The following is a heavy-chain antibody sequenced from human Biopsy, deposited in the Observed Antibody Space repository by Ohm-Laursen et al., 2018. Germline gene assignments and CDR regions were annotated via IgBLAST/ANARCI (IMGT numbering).Heavy chain of an antibody. V-gene: IGHV1-2*02. CDR2: ISPKSGGT. CDR1: GFSFTGYY. D-gene: IGHD6-19*01. CDR3: ALQSVAQMKNFDY. Sequence: ASVKVSCKASGFSFTGYYIHWVRPAPGQGLEWMAWISPKSGGTNYAQKFQGNITMTKNTSMSTAYMEMSGLRSDDTAVYYCALQSVAQMKNFDYWGQGTLVTVSS. J-gene: IGHJ4*02.